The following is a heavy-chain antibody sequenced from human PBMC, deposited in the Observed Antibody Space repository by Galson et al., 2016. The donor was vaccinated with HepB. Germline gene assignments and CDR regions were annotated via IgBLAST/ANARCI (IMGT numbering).Heavy chain of an antibody. CDR1: GFIFSDYA. V-gene: IGHV3-64*02. J-gene: IGHJ5*02. CDR2: ITKDGGGT. CDR3: ARDLFLGGPVRDP. D-gene: IGHD3-16*01. Sequence: SLRLSCAASGFIFSDYAIHWDRQAPGKGVEYVSVITKDGGGTYYADSVKDRFTISRDNSKNTVYLQMTSLRTEDTAVYYCARDLFLGGPVRDPWGQGTLVIVSS.